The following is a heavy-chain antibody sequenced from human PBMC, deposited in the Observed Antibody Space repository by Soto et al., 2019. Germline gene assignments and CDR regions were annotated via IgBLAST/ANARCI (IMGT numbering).Heavy chain of an antibody. CDR2: IWYDGSNK. D-gene: IGHD6-6*01. V-gene: IGHV3-33*01. CDR1: GFTFSSYG. Sequence: HPGGSLRLSCAASGFTFSSYGMHWVRQAPGKGLEWVAVIWYDGSNKYYADSVKGRFTISRDNSKNTLYLQMNSLRAEDTAVYYCARDSDFMGSSPFDYWGQGTLVTVSS. J-gene: IGHJ4*02. CDR3: ARDSDFMGSSPFDY.